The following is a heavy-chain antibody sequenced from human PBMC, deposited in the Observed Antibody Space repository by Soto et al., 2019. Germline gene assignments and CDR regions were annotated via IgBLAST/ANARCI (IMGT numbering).Heavy chain of an antibody. J-gene: IGHJ5*02. CDR1: CYSLSSFY. Sequence: PSENLALTFLVSCYSLSSFYWSWSRQHPGKGLEWIGYIYYSGSTYYNPSLKSRVTISVDTSKNQFSLKLSSVTAADTAVYYCARSIDPWGQGTLVTVSS. CDR2: IYYSGST. CDR3: ARSIDP. V-gene: IGHV4-59*06.